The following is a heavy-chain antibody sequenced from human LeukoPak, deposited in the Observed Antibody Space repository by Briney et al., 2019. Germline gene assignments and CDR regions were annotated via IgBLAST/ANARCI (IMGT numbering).Heavy chain of an antibody. Sequence: PGGSLRLSCTVSGFSFDDYAMHWVRQAPGKGLEWVSGITWNRDKIGYGDSVKGRFTISRDNAKNSLYLQMNSLRAEDTAVYYCASSASRERYFDWQPLNYFDYWGQGTLVTVSS. V-gene: IGHV3-9*01. D-gene: IGHD3-9*01. CDR2: ITWNRDKI. CDR1: GFSFDDYA. J-gene: IGHJ4*02. CDR3: ASSASRERYFDWQPLNYFDY.